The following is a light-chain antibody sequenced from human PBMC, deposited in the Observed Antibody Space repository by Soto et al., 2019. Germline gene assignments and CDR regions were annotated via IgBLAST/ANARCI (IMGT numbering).Light chain of an antibody. V-gene: IGLV3-1*01. CDR2: KDS. CDR3: QAWDSSTGV. CDR1: KMGDKY. Sequence: SYELTQPPSVSVSPGQTASITCSGDKMGDKYACWYPQKPGQSHVLVIYKDSKRPSGIPERFSGSNSGNTATLAISGTEDKDEDDYYCQAWDSSTGVFGTGTQLTVL. J-gene: IGLJ7*01.